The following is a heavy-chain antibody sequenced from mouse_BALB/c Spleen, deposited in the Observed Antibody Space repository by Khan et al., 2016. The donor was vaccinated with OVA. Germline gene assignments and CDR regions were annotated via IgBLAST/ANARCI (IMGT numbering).Heavy chain of an antibody. CDR1: GFTFSSYS. V-gene: IGHV5-6*01. CDR3: ESQLTGSFVY. Sequence: EVELVESGGDLVKPGGSLKLSCAASGFTFSSYSMSWVRQTPDKRLEWVTTISSVGDYTYYPDSVKGQFTISRDNAKNTLYLQMSSLKSEDTAMYYCESQLTGSFVYWGQGTLVTVSA. CDR2: ISSVGDYT. D-gene: IGHD4-1*01. J-gene: IGHJ3*01.